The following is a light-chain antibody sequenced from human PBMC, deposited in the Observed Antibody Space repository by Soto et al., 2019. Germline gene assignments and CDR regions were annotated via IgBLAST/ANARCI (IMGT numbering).Light chain of an antibody. CDR2: SAS. CDR3: QQANSFPLT. J-gene: IGKJ4*01. CDR1: QGISNW. Sequence: DIQMTQSPSSVSASVGDRVTLTCRASQGISNWLDWYQQKPGQAPKLLIYSASSLQSGVPSRFSGSVSGTEFSLTISSLQPEDFATYYCQQANSFPLTFGGGTKVEIK. V-gene: IGKV1-12*01.